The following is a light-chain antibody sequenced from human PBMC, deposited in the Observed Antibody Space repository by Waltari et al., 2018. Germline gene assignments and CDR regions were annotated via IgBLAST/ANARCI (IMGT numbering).Light chain of an antibody. CDR2: DVS. J-gene: IGLJ1*01. V-gene: IGLV2-14*01. CDR1: SSDVGGYDY. CDR3: SSYTSSSTYV. Sequence: QSALTQPASVYGSPGQSITIPCTGTSSDVGGYDYVSWYQQHPGKAPKLMIYDVSKRPSGVSNRFSGSKSGNTASLTISGLQAEDEADYYCSSYTSSSTYVFGTGTKVTVL.